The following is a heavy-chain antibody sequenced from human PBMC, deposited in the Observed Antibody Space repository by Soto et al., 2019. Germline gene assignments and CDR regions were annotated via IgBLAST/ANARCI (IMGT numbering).Heavy chain of an antibody. CDR2: MYKTGET. D-gene: IGHD3-10*01. CDR3: MKAHESGDFLGMSV. J-gene: IGHJ6*02. V-gene: IGHV4-61*01. CDR1: GGSVSTGMKY. Sequence: SETLSLTCTASGGSVSTGMKYWGWVRQPPGKALEFIGYMYKTGETLLNSSLKSRVTLSMETSKNQFSLTLSSVTAADTAVYFCMKAHESGDFLGMSVWGPGTTVTVS.